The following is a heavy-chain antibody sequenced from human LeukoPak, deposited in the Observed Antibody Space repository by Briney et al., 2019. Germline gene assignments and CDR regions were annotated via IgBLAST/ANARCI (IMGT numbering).Heavy chain of an antibody. CDR2: ISSSNNTI. Sequence: PGGSLRLSCAASGFTFSGYSMNWVRQAPGKGLEWVSYISSSNNTIYYADSVKGRFTISRDNAKNSLYLQMNSLRDEDTAVYYCARSTYCGGDCYPALGYWGQGTPVTVSS. V-gene: IGHV3-48*02. J-gene: IGHJ4*02. D-gene: IGHD2-21*02. CDR1: GFTFSGYS. CDR3: ARSTYCGGDCYPALGY.